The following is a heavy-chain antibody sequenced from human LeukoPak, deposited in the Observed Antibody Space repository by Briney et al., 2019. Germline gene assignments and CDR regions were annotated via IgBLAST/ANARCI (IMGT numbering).Heavy chain of an antibody. J-gene: IGHJ4*02. V-gene: IGHV3-30*03. Sequence: PGGSLRLSCAASGFTFSSYGMHWVRQAPGKGLEWVALISYDGSSKYYADSVKGRFTISRDNSKSTLFLQMNSLRAEDTAVYYCARDLNRSGTLGYWGQETLVTVSS. CDR3: ARDLNRSGTLGY. D-gene: IGHD3-10*01. CDR1: GFTFSSYG. CDR2: ISYDGSSK.